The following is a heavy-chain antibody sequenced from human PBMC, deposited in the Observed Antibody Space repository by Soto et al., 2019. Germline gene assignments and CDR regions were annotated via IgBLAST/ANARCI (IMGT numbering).Heavy chain of an antibody. CDR3: ARGGDYYDSSGYFDY. V-gene: IGHV1-46*01. CDR1: GYIFTSDY. CDR2: INPSGGST. Sequence: QVQLVQSGAEVKKPGASVKVSCKASGYIFTSDYMHWVRQAPGQGLEWMGIINPSGGSTSYAQKFQGRVTMTRDTSTSTVYMELSSLRSEDTAVCYCARGGDYYDSSGYFDYWGQGTLVTVSS. D-gene: IGHD3-22*01. J-gene: IGHJ4*02.